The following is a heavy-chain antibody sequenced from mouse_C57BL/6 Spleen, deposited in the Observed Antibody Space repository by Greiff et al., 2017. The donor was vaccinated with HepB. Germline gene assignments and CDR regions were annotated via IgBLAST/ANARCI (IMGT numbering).Heavy chain of an antibody. V-gene: IGHV14-2*01. J-gene: IGHJ4*01. CDR2: IDPEDGET. D-gene: IGHD1-1*01. CDR3: ARSYGRGSYAMDY. CDR1: GFNIKDYY. Sequence: VQLKESGAELVKPGASVKLSCTASGFNIKDYYMHWVKQRTEQGLEWIGRIDPEDGETKYAPKFQGKATITADTSSNTAYLQLSSLTSEDTSVYYCARSYGRGSYAMDYWGQGTSVTVSS.